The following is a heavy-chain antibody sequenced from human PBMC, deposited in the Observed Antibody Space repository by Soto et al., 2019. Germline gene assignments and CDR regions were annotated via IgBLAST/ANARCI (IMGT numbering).Heavy chain of an antibody. CDR3: ERAQTYYYDSSHYYYGMDV. D-gene: IGHD3-22*01. J-gene: IGHJ6*02. V-gene: IGHV3-21*01. CDR2: ISSSSSYI. Sequence: GGSLRLSCAASGFTFSSYSMNWVRQAPGKGLEWVSSISSSSSYIYYADSVKGRFTISRDNAKNSLYLQMNSLRAEDTAVYYCERAQTYYYDSSHYYYGMDVWGQGTTVTVSS. CDR1: GFTFSSYS.